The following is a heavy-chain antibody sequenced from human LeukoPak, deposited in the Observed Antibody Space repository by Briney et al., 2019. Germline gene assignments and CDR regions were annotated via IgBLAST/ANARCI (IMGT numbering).Heavy chain of an antibody. CDR3: AKVPPGDYDLWSGDAFDI. CDR1: GFTFSSYW. CDR2: IKQDGSEK. Sequence: GGSLRLSCAASGFTFSSYWMSWVRQAPGKGLEWVANIKQDGSEKYYVDSVKGRFTISRDNAKNSLYLQMNSLRAEDTAVYYCAKVPPGDYDLWSGDAFDIWGQGTMVTVSS. V-gene: IGHV3-7*01. D-gene: IGHD3-3*01. J-gene: IGHJ3*02.